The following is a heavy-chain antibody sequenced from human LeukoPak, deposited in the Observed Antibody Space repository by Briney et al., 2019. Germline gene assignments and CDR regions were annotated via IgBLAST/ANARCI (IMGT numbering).Heavy chain of an antibody. CDR1: GFTFSNYA. V-gene: IGHV3-23*01. Sequence: GGSLRLSCAASGFTFSNYAMTWVRQAPGKGLEWVSTITGSDDATYYADSVKVRFTISRDYSKNMLHLQLNSLGAEDTAMYYCAKGPQLFSGYHPDAWGQGTLLTVSS. D-gene: IGHD3-22*01. J-gene: IGHJ5*02. CDR2: ITGSDDAT. CDR3: AKGPQLFSGYHPDA.